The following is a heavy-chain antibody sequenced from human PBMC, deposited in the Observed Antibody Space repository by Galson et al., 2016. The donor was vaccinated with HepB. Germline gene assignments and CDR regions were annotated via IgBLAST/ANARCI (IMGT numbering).Heavy chain of an antibody. CDR1: GYTFINYY. Sequence: SVKVSCKASGYTFINYYMHWVRQAPGQGLEWMGIGNPRTGSTSYAQKFQDRVTVTRATSTSTVYMELSSLRSEDTAVYYCARDRGSNSLKGYGMDVRGQGTTVTVSS. J-gene: IGHJ6*02. CDR2: GNPRTGST. CDR3: ARDRGSNSLKGYGMDV. V-gene: IGHV1-46*01. D-gene: IGHD3-10*01.